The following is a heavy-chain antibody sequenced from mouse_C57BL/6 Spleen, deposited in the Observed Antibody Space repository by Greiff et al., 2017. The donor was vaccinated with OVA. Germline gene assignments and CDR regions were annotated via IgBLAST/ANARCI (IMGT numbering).Heavy chain of an antibody. CDR2: ISAGGSYT. V-gene: IGHV5-4*01. CDR3: ARDRYYGSSYNFDY. J-gene: IGHJ2*01. CDR1: GFTFSSYA. D-gene: IGHD1-1*01. Sequence: EVKLMESGGGLVKPGGSLKLSCAASGFTFSSYAMSWVRQTPEKRLEWVATISAGGSYTYYPDNVKGRFTISRDNAKNNLYLQMSHLKSEDTAMYYCARDRYYGSSYNFDYWGQGTTLTVSS.